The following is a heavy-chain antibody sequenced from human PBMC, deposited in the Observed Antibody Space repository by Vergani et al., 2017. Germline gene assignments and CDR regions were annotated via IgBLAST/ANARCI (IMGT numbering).Heavy chain of an antibody. CDR3: ARGGRGYSGYGMPMGFDP. CDR1: GGTFSSYT. CDR2: IIPILGIA. V-gene: IGHV1-69*04. Sequence: QVQLVQSGAEVKKPGSSVKVSCKASGGTFSSYTISWVRQAPGQGLEWMGRIIPILGIANYAQKFQGRVTITADKSTSTAYMELSSLRAGDTAVYYCARGGRGYSGYGMPMGFDPWGQGTLVTVSS. J-gene: IGHJ5*02. D-gene: IGHD5-12*01.